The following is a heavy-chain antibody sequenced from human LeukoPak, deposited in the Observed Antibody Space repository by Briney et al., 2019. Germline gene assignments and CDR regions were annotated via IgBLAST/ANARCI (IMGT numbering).Heavy chain of an antibody. D-gene: IGHD6-19*01. J-gene: IGHJ4*02. V-gene: IGHV3-21*01. CDR1: GFTFSSYS. CDR2: ISSSSSYI. CDR3: ARMAGTANFDY. Sequence: AGGSLRLSCAASGFTFSSYSMNWVRQAPGKGLEWVSSISSSSSYIYYADSVKGRFTISRDNAKNSLYLQMNSMRAEDTAVYYCARMAGTANFDYWGQGTLVTVSS.